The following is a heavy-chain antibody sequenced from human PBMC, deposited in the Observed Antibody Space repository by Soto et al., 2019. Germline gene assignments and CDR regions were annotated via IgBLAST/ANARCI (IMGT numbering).Heavy chain of an antibody. Sequence: PSETLSLTCTVSGGSISCYYWSWVRQPAGKGLEWVGRIYSDGTTNYSPSLKSRVTMSLDTSKDQFSLHLNSVTAAETDVYYCSRVGCSNSKCYTRGMDVWGQGTTVTVSS. J-gene: IGHJ6*02. CDR3: SRVGCSNSKCYTRGMDV. CDR1: GGSISCYY. D-gene: IGHD2-2*01. CDR2: IYSDGTT. V-gene: IGHV4-4*07.